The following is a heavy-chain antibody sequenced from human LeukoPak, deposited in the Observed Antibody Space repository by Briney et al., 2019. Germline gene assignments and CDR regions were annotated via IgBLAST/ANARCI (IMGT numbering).Heavy chain of an antibody. CDR3: AKDSTVAVAGFFDY. J-gene: IGHJ4*02. D-gene: IGHD6-19*01. CDR2: ISGSGGST. CDR1: GFTYSSYA. Sequence: GGSLRLSCAASGFTYSSYAMSWVRQAPGKGLAWVSAISGSGGSTYYADSVKGRFTTSRDNSKNTLYLQMNSLRAEDTAVYYCAKDSTVAVAGFFDYWGQGTLVTVSS. V-gene: IGHV3-23*01.